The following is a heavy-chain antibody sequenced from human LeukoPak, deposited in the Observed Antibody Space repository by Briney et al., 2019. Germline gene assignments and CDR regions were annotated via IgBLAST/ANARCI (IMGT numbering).Heavy chain of an antibody. CDR3: ARTYYGDQLDAFDI. V-gene: IGHV3-11*01. CDR1: GFTFSDYY. CDR2: ISSSGSTI. D-gene: IGHD4-17*01. Sequence: GGSLRLSCAASGFTFSDYYMSWIRQAPGKGLEWISYISSSGSTIYYADSVKGRFTIPRDNAKNSLYLQMNSLRAEDTAVYYCARTYYGDQLDAFDIWGQGTMVTVSS. J-gene: IGHJ3*02.